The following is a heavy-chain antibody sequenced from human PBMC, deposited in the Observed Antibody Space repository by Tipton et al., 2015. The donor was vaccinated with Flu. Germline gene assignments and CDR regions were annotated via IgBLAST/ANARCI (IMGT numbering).Heavy chain of an antibody. J-gene: IGHJ6*02. V-gene: IGHV4-4*07. CDR2: IDASGNI. CDR1: GGSITTYF. Sequence: TLSLTCTVSGGSITTYFWSWIRQPAGRGLEWIGRIDASGNIHYNASLKGRVNMSVDKSKNHFSLELTSVTAADTAMYYCARDSDDPRVVRGLRRGLDVWGQGTTVTVSS. CDR3: ARDSDDPRVVRGLRRGLDV. D-gene: IGHD2-15*01.